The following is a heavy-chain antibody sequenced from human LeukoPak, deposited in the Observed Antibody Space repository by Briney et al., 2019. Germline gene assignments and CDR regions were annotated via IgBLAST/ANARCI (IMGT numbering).Heavy chain of an antibody. CDR3: ARVHLTGPYYYYMDV. J-gene: IGHJ6*03. Sequence: PGGSLRLSCAASGFTFSSYSMNWVRQAPGKGLEWVSSISSSSSYIYYADSVKGRFTISRDNAKNSLYLQMNSLRAEDTAVYYCARVHLTGPYYYYMDVWGKGTTVTVSS. CDR1: GFTFSSYS. V-gene: IGHV3-21*01. CDR2: ISSSSSYI. D-gene: IGHD3-9*01.